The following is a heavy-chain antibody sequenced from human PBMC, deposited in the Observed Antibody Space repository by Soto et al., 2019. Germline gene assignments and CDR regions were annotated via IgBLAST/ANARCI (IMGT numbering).Heavy chain of an antibody. CDR3: ARDTRPYYYYYMDV. CDR2: IKQDGSEK. V-gene: IGHV3-7*01. Sequence: GGSLRLSCAAPGFTFSSYWMSWVRQAPGKGLEWVANIKQDGSEKYYVDSVKGRFTISRDNAKNSLYLQMNSLRAEDTAVYYCARDTRPYYYYYMDVWGKGTTVTVSS. J-gene: IGHJ6*03. CDR1: GFTFSSYW.